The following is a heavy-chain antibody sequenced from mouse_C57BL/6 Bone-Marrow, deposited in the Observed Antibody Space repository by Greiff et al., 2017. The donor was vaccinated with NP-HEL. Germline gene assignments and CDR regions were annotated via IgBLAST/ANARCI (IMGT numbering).Heavy chain of an antibody. J-gene: IGHJ2*01. CDR1: GYTFTSYG. V-gene: IGHV1-81*01. D-gene: IGHD1-1*01. CDR2: IYPRSGNT. Sequence: QVQLKQSGAELARPGASVKLSCKASGYTFTSYGISWVKQRTGQGLEWIGEIYPRSGNTYYNEKFKGKATLTADKSSSTAYMELRSLTSEDSAVYFCARNIGSSYLYYFDYWGQGTTLTVSS. CDR3: ARNIGSSYLYYFDY.